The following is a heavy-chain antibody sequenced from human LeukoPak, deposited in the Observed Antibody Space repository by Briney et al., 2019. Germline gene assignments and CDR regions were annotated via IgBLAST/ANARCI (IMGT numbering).Heavy chain of an antibody. J-gene: IGHJ4*02. CDR1: GFTLSDFW. D-gene: IGHD2-2*01. Sequence: GGSLRLSCAASGFTLSDFWMSWVRQAPGKGLEWVANIDQDGSDKNYVGSVKGRFTISRDNSKNTLYLQMNSLRAEDTAVYYCVAVPPRYCSSTSCYYDFDYWGQGTLVTVAS. CDR2: IDQDGSDK. CDR3: VAVPPRYCSSTSCYYDFDY. V-gene: IGHV3-7*01.